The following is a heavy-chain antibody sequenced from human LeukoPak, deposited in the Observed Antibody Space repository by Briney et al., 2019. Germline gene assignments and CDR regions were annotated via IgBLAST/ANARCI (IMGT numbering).Heavy chain of an antibody. CDR1: GGSISSYY. Sequence: SQTLSLTSTVSGGSISSYYWSWIRQPAGKGLGRIGRIYTSRSTNYNPSLKSRVTMSVDTSKNQFSLKLSSVTAADTAVYYCARGAFITGMPYYDYWGQGTLVTVSS. CDR3: ARGAFITGMPYYDY. V-gene: IGHV4-4*07. CDR2: IYTSRST. D-gene: IGHD1-20*01. J-gene: IGHJ4*02.